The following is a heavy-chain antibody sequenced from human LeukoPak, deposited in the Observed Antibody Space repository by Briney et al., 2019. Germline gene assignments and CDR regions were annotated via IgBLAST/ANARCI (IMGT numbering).Heavy chain of an antibody. CDR2: ISYDGSNK. V-gene: IGHV3-30*04. Sequence: GGSLRLSCAASGFTFSSYAMHWVRQAPGKGLEWVAVISYDGSNKYYADSVKGRFTISRDNSENTLYLQMNSLRAEDTAVYYCARQGSSSFYYFDYWGQGTLVTVSS. D-gene: IGHD6-6*01. CDR1: GFTFSSYA. CDR3: ARQGSSSFYYFDY. J-gene: IGHJ4*02.